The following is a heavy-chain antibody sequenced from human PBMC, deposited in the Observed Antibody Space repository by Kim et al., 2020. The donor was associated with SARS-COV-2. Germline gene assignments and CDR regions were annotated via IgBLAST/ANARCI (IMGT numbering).Heavy chain of an antibody. J-gene: IGHJ4*02. V-gene: IGHV4-4*02. CDR1: GVSITSATW. CDR3: SGSSGWYRLDY. D-gene: IGHD6-19*01. Sequence: SETLSLTCAVSGVSITSATWWTCVRQPPGKGLEWIGEMFHSGTTNYNPSLKSRVTISVDKSKNHFSLNLNSVTAADTAVYYCSGSSGWYRLDYWGQGTLV. CDR2: MFHSGTT.